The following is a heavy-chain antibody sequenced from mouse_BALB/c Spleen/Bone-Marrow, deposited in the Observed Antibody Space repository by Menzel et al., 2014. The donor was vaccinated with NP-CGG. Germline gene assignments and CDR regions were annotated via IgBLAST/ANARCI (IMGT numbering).Heavy chain of an antibody. D-gene: IGHD4-1*01. CDR3: ARWVPYWEFAY. V-gene: IGHV1-9*01. CDR1: GYTFSSYW. Sequence: KQSGAELMKPGASVKISCKATGYTFSSYWIEWVKQRPGHGLEWIGEILPGSGSTNYNEKFKGKATFTADTSSNTAYMQLSSLTSEDSAVYYCARWVPYWEFAYWGQGTLVTVSA. J-gene: IGHJ3*01. CDR2: ILPGSGST.